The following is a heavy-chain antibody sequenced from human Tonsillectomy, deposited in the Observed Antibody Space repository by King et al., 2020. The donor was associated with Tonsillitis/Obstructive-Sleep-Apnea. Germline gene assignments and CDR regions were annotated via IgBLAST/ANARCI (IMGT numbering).Heavy chain of an antibody. CDR3: AKDHGYGLGTDYEGY. J-gene: IGHJ4*02. D-gene: IGHD3-10*01. Sequence: VQLVESGGGLIQPGGSLRLSCAASGFTINKNYMSWVRQAPGGGLAWVSVIYSDVTTYYADSVKGRFTISRDNSKNTLYLQMNSLRAEDTAVYHCAKDHGYGLGTDYEGYWGQGTLVTVSS. CDR1: GFTINKNY. CDR2: IYSDVTT. V-gene: IGHV3-53*01.